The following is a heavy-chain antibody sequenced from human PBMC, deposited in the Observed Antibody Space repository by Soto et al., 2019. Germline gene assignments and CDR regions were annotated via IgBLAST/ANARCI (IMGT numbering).Heavy chain of an antibody. J-gene: IGHJ6*02. D-gene: IGHD3-10*01. CDR1: GFTFSSYA. CDR3: AKIGQFAMVRGVTTVDYGYGRDV. CDR2: ISGSGGST. Sequence: EVQLLESGGGLVQPGGSLRLSCAASGFTFSSYAMTWVRQAPGKGLEWVSSISGSGGSTYYADSVKGRFTISRDNSKNTPPLQMSGLRADDTAVYYCAKIGQFAMVRGVTTVDYGYGRDVWGQGTMVTVSS. V-gene: IGHV3-23*01.